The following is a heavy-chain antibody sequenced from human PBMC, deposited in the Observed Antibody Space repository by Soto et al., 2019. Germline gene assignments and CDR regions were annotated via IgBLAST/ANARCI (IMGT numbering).Heavy chain of an antibody. CDR3: AKSTEPGCSSIWYSFEY. D-gene: IGHD6-13*01. Sequence: GGSLRLSCVGSGFTFSGYSMAWVRQAPGRGLEWVASISSRSTNIDYADSVKGRFTISRDNAKNLVSLQMSSLRGEDTALYYCAKSTEPGCSSIWYSFEYWGQGTPVTVSS. CDR1: GFTFSGYS. CDR2: ISSRSTNI. J-gene: IGHJ4*02. V-gene: IGHV3-21*06.